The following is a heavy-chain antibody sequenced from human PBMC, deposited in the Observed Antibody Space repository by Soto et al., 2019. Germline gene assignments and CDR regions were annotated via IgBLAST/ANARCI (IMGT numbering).Heavy chain of an antibody. D-gene: IGHD1-1*01. CDR3: AKQQGPGTPYYYAMDV. CDR2: LSGSGGST. Sequence: GGSLRLSCAASGFTFRSYAMSWVRQAPGKGLEWVSTLSGSGGSTYYAASVKGRFGNSRDNSKNIVYLQMNSLGAEDTAVYFCAKQQGPGTPYYYAMDVWGQGTAVTVSS. V-gene: IGHV3-23*01. CDR1: GFTFRSYA. J-gene: IGHJ6*02.